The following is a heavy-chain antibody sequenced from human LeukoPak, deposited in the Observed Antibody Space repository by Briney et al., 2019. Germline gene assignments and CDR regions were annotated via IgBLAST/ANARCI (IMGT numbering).Heavy chain of an antibody. J-gene: IGHJ4*02. V-gene: IGHV4-39*07. D-gene: IGHD6-19*01. CDR3: EVAGTDFDY. Sequence: SETLSLTCTVSGGSISSSSYYWGWIRQPPGKGLEWIGSIYYSGSTYYNPSLKSRVTISVDTSKNQFSLKLSSVTAADTAVYYCEVAGTDFDYWGQGTLVTVSS. CDR2: IYYSGST. CDR1: GGSISSSSYY.